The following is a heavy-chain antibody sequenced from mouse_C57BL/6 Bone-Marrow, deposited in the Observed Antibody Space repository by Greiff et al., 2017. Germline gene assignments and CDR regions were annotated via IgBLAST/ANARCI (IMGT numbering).Heavy chain of an antibody. CDR2: ISDGGSYT. Sequence: EVMLVESGGGLVKPGGSLKLPCAASGFTFSSYAMSWVRQTPEKRLEWVATISDGGSYTYYTDNVKGRFTISRDNAKNYLYLQMSHLKSEDTSMYYCARDDVVSHFDDWGQGTTLTVSS. J-gene: IGHJ2*01. D-gene: IGHD1-1*01. V-gene: IGHV5-4*01. CDR3: ARDDVVSHFDD. CDR1: GFTFSSYA.